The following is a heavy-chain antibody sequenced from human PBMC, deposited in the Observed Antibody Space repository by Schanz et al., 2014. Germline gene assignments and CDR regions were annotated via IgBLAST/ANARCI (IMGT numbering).Heavy chain of an antibody. CDR3: ASPSGYSDYGTYFDF. J-gene: IGHJ4*02. D-gene: IGHD5-12*01. Sequence: VQLLESGGGLVQPGGSLRLSCAASGFTFSDYYMSWIRQAPGKGLEWVSSISSSGSYIHYADSVKGRFTISRDNSRNTLYLQMNSLRTEDTAVYYCASPSGYSDYGTYFDFWGQGTLVTVSS. CDR1: GFTFSDYY. V-gene: IGHV3-11*03. CDR2: ISSSGSYI.